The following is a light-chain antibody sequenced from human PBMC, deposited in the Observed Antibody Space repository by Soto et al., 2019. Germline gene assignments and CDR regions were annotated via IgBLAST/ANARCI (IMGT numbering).Light chain of an antibody. CDR1: QSVSSSY. V-gene: IGKV3-20*01. CDR3: QQYGSSPRT. CDR2: GAS. J-gene: IGKJ5*01. Sequence: EIGVTQSPGTLSLSPGERATLSCRASQSVSSSYLAWYQPKPGQAPRLLIYGASSRATGIRDRFSGSGSGTEFTLTISRLEPEDFAVYYCQQYGSSPRTFGQGTRLEIK.